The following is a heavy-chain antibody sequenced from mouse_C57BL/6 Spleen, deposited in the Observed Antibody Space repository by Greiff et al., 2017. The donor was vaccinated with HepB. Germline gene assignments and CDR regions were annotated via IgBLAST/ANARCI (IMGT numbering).Heavy chain of an antibody. V-gene: IGHV1-69*01. J-gene: IGHJ3*01. CDR3: ARLQFITTVVATGGLSWFAY. Sequence: QVQLQQPGAELVMPGASVKLSCKASGYTFTSYWMHWVKQRPGQGLEWIGEIDPSDSYTNYNQKFKGKSTLTVDKSSSTAYMQLSSLTSEDSAVYYCARLQFITTVVATGGLSWFAYWGQGTLVTVSA. CDR1: GYTFTSYW. D-gene: IGHD1-1*01. CDR2: IDPSDSYT.